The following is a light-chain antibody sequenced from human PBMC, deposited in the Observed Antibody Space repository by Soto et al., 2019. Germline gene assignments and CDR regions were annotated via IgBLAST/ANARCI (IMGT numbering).Light chain of an antibody. CDR2: AAS. V-gene: IGKV1-39*01. CDR1: QTIGNF. J-gene: IGKJ2*01. Sequence: DIQMTQSPSSLSASVGDRVTITCRASQTIGNFLNWYQQKPGKAPKLHIYAASTLESGVPSRFSASGSGTDFTLTINTLQPEDFATYYCQQSYSALMYTFGQGTKVDIK. CDR3: QQSYSALMYT.